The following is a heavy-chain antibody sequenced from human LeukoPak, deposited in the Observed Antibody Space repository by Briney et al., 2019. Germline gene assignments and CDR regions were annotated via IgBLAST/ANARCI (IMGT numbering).Heavy chain of an antibody. CDR3: ARTTEAHSWRTRYYDYYMDV. V-gene: IGHV4-59*01. CDR2: IYYSGST. D-gene: IGHD6-13*01. Sequence: PSETLSLTCTVSGDSISHYYWSWIRQSPGKGLEWIGYIYYSGSTDYNPSLKSRVTISVDTSKNQFSLKLTSVTAADTAVYYCARTTEAHSWRTRYYDYYMDVWGKGTTVTVSS. J-gene: IGHJ6*03. CDR1: GDSISHYY.